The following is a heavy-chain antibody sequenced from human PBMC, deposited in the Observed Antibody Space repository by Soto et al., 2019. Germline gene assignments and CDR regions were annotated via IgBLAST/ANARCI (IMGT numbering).Heavy chain of an antibody. CDR1: GGSISSGGYY. CDR2: IYYSGST. V-gene: IGHV4-31*03. CDR3: ARDQGDYIWGSYRFADAFDI. D-gene: IGHD3-16*02. Sequence: QVQLQESGPGLVKPSQTLSLTCTVSGGSISSGGYYWSWIRQHPGKGLEWIGYIYYSGSTYYNPSLKSRVTISVDTSKNQFSLKLSSVTAADTAVYYCARDQGDYIWGSYRFADAFDIWGQGTMVTVSS. J-gene: IGHJ3*02.